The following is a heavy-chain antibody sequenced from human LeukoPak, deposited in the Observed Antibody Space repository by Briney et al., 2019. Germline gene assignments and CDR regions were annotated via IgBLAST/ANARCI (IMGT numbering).Heavy chain of an antibody. V-gene: IGHV4-30-2*01. CDR3: ATSLWFGELLVLDV. J-gene: IGHJ6*02. CDR1: GGSISSGGYS. D-gene: IGHD3-10*01. Sequence: PSETLSLTCAVSGGSISSGGYSWSWIRQPPGKGLEWIGYIYHSGSTYYNPSLKSRVTISVDRSKNQFSLKLSSMTAADTAVYYCATSLWFGELLVLDVWGQGTTVTVSS. CDR2: IYHSGST.